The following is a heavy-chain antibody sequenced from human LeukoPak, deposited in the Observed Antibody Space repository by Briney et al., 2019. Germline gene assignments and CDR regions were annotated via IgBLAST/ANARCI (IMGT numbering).Heavy chain of an antibody. V-gene: IGHV3-23*01. CDR1: GFTFSSYG. J-gene: IGHJ4*02. D-gene: IGHD3-10*01. Sequence: PGGSLRLSCAASGFTFSSYGMSWVRQAPGKGLEWVSAISGSGGSTYYADSVKGRFTISRDNSKNTLYLQMNSLRAEDTAVYYCARGSGSYKNYYFDYWGQGTLVTVSS. CDR3: ARGSGSYKNYYFDY. CDR2: ISGSGGST.